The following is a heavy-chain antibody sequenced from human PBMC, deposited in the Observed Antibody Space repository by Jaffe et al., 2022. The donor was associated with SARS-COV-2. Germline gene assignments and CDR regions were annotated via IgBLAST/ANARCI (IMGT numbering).Heavy chain of an antibody. J-gene: IGHJ4*02. CDR3: AREHCTSSSCPRGFDY. Sequence: QVQLQESGPGLVQPSQTLSLTCTVSGGSISSGPYYWSWIRQHPGKGLEWIGYIYSSGRTSYSPSLKSRVTISADTSKNQFSLKLSSVTAADTAVYYCAREHCTSSSCPRGFDYWGLGTLVTVSS. V-gene: IGHV4-31*03. CDR2: IYSSGRT. CDR1: GGSISSGPYY. D-gene: IGHD2-2*01.